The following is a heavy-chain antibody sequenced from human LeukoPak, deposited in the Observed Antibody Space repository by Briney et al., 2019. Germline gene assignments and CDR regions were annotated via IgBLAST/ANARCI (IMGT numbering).Heavy chain of an antibody. V-gene: IGHV3-43*02. D-gene: IGHD2-15*01. J-gene: IGHJ4*02. Sequence: GGSLRLSCAASGFTFHYYSMHWVRQAPGKALEWVSLISGDGGRTYYADSMKGRFTISRDNSKNSLYLQMNSLRTEDTALYYCAKGGYCSGGNCYPGFDYWGQGTLVTVSS. CDR1: GFTFHYYS. CDR3: AKGGYCSGGNCYPGFDY. CDR2: ISGDGGRT.